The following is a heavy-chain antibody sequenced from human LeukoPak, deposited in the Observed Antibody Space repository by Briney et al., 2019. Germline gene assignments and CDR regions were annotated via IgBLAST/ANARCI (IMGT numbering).Heavy chain of an antibody. CDR2: IRYDGSNK. CDR3: AKFRFLEWLSYPLDAFDI. Sequence: GGSLRLSCAASGFTFSSYGMHWVRQAPGKGLEWVAFIRYDGSNKYYADSVKGRFTISRDNSKNTLYLQMNSLRAEDTAVYYCAKFRFLEWLSYPLDAFDIWGQGTMVTVSS. CDR1: GFTFSSYG. J-gene: IGHJ3*02. V-gene: IGHV3-30*02. D-gene: IGHD3-3*01.